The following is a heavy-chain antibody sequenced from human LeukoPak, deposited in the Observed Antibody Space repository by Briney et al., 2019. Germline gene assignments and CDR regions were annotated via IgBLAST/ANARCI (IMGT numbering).Heavy chain of an antibody. V-gene: IGHV4-34*01. CDR1: GGSFSGYY. J-gene: IGHJ6*03. D-gene: IGHD2-21*02. CDR3: ARGGPYCGGDCSRGYYYYYYMDV. Sequence: SETLSLTCAVYGGSFSGYYWSWIRQPPGKGLEWIGEINHSGSTNYNPSLKRRVTISVDTSKNQFSLKLSSVTAADAAVYYCARGGPYCGGDCSRGYYYYYYMDVWGKGTTVTVSS. CDR2: INHSGST.